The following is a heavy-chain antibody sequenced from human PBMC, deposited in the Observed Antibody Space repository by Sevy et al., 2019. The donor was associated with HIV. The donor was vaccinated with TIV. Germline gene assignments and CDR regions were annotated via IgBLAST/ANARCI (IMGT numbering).Heavy chain of an antibody. D-gene: IGHD3-22*01. J-gene: IGHJ3*01. CDR1: GFTFSGAW. CDR2: IRNNNEGGTV. V-gene: IGHV3-15*01. Sequence: GGSLRLSCAAFGFTFSGAWMNWVRQAPGKGLEWVGRIRNNNEGGTVEPPAPVQGRFSISRDESRSMVYMQMNSLRIEDTAVYYCTTDLGSVYYYVRAFDVWGRGTMVTVSS. CDR3: TTDLGSVYYYVRAFDV.